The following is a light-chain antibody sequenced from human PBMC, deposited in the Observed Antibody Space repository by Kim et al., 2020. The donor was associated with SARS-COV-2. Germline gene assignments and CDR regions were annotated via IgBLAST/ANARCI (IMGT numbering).Light chain of an antibody. CDR2: KAS. V-gene: IGKV1-5*03. Sequence: SDGDRDTNTCRASQNINSWLGWYQQKPGKAPKVLIYKASTLQSGVPSRFSGSGSGTEFTLTISSLQPDDFATYYCQQYHYYSSFGGGTKVDIK. CDR1: QNINSW. CDR3: QQYHYYSS. J-gene: IGKJ4*01.